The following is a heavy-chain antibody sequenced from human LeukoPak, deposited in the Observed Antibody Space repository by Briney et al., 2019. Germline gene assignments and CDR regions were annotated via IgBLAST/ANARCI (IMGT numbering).Heavy chain of an antibody. CDR2: LSYCRSN. V-gene: IGHV4-59*01. J-gene: IGHJ4*02. CDR3: AIEAGYSSSWYLDY. Sequence: SDTLSLTCTLSSGPMSSYYWRWIRQPPGKGVECIGYLSYCRSNIHNPPLKSRVTISVDKSKQQFTLQLSSVPAADTAGYFCAIEAGYSSSWYLDYRGQGDLVT. CDR1: SGPMSSYY. D-gene: IGHD6-13*01.